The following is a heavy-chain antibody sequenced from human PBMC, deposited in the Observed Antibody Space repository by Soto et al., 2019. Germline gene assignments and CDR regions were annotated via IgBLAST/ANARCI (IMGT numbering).Heavy chain of an antibody. CDR3: AIPKVGDSGSYWAFDY. CDR2: IIPIFGTA. J-gene: IGHJ4*02. D-gene: IGHD1-26*01. CDR1: GGTFSSYA. Sequence: QVQLVQSGAEVKKPGSSVKVSCKASGGTFSSYAISWVRQAPGQGLEWMGGIIPIFGTANYAQKFQGRVTINADKSPSTAYMELSSLRSEDTAVYYSAIPKVGDSGSYWAFDYWGRGTLVTVSS. V-gene: IGHV1-69*06.